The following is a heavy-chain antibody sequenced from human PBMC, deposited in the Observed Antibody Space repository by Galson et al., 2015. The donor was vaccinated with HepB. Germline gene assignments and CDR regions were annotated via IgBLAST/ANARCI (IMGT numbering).Heavy chain of an antibody. CDR2: ISYDGSNK. J-gene: IGHJ4*02. Sequence: SLRLSCAASGFTFSSYAMHWVRQAPGKGLEWVAVISYDGSNKYYADSVKGRFTISRDNSKNTLYLQMNSLRAEDTAVYYCARDGISLVAAAGTLDYWGQGTLVTVSS. CDR1: GFTFSSYA. CDR3: ARDGISLVAAAGTLDY. D-gene: IGHD6-13*01. V-gene: IGHV3-30*04.